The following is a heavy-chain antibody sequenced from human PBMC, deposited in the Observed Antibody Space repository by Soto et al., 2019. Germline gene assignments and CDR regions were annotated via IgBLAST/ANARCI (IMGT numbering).Heavy chain of an antibody. Sequence: GGSLRLSCATSGFSFSTFWLNWVRQAPGRGLEWVANINQDGSEKYYVDSVKGRFTISRDNAQNLLFLQMFSLKTEDTAVYYCSRAGILTTPYYFDYWGQGTLVTVSS. CDR3: SRAGILTTPYYFDY. J-gene: IGHJ4*01. CDR2: INQDGSEK. V-gene: IGHV3-7*05. CDR1: GFSFSTFW. D-gene: IGHD2-21*01.